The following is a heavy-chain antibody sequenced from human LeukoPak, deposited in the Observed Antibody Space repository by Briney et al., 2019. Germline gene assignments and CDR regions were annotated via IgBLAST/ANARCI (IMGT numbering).Heavy chain of an antibody. CDR3: ASGEMASLDY. Sequence: GGSLRLSCSASGFTFSSHGMNWVRQSPGKGLEWVSYISSTSGTIYYADSLRGRFTISRDNAKNSLYLQMNSLRDEDTAVYLCASGEMASLDYWGQGTLVTVSS. J-gene: IGHJ4*02. CDR2: ISSTSGTI. CDR1: GFTFSSHG. V-gene: IGHV3-48*02. D-gene: IGHD5-24*01.